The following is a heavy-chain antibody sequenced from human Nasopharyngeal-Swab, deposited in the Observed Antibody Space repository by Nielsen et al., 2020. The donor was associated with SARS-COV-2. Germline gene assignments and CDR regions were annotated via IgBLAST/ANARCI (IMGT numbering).Heavy chain of an antibody. J-gene: IGHJ4*02. Sequence: GESLKISCAASGFTFSSYVMSWVRQAPGEGLEWVSSISFSSGSMHYGDSVKGRFTISRDNSKNTLYLQMDSLRVEDTAVYYCAKDRLPHSSTWTIDYWGQGTLVTVSS. V-gene: IGHV3-23*01. CDR1: GFTFSSYV. CDR2: ISFSSGSM. CDR3: AKDRLPHSSTWTIDY. D-gene: IGHD6-13*01.